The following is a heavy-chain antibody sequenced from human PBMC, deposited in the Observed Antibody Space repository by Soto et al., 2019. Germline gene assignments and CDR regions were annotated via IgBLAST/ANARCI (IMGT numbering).Heavy chain of an antibody. CDR2: IYYSGST. CDR3: ASGSTSSGWYYFDY. Sequence: QLQLQESGPGLVKPSETLSLTCTVSGGSISSSSYYWGWIRQPPGKGLEWIGSIYYSGSTYYNPSLKSRVTISVDTSKTQFSLKLSSVTAADTAVYYCASGSTSSGWYYFDYWGQGTLVTVSS. J-gene: IGHJ4*02. D-gene: IGHD6-19*01. V-gene: IGHV4-39*01. CDR1: GGSISSSSYY.